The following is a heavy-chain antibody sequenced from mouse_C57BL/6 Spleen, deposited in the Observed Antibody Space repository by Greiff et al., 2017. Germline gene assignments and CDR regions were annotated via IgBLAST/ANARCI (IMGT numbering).Heavy chain of an antibody. D-gene: IGHD2-4*01. V-gene: IGHV7-3*01. CDR2: IRNKANGYTT. J-gene: IGHJ2*01. CDR1: GFTFTDYY. Sequence: DVKLVESGGGLVQPGGSLSLSCAASGFTFTDYYMSWVRPPPGKALEWLGFIRNKANGYTTEYSASVKGRFTISRDNSQSILYLQMNALRAEDSATYYCARFSIYYDYDEDYCDYWGQGTTLTVSS. CDR3: ARFSIYYDYDEDYCDY.